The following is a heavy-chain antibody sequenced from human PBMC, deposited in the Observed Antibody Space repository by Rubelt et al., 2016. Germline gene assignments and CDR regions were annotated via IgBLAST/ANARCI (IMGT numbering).Heavy chain of an antibody. CDR3: ASLGVPAAYGEMSDY. V-gene: IGHV4-39*07. J-gene: IGHJ4*02. D-gene: IGHD4-17*01. CDR1: GGSISSSSYY. CDR2: IYYSGST. Sequence: QLQLQESGPGLVKPSETLSLTCTVSGGSISSSSYYWGWIRQPPGKGLEWIGSIYYSGSTYYNPSLKSRVTISVDTSKNQFSLKLSSVTAADTAVYYCASLGVPAAYGEMSDYWGQGTLVTVSS.